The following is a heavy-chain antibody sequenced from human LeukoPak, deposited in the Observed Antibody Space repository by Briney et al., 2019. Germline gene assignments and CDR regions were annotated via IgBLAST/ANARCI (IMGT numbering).Heavy chain of an antibody. V-gene: IGHV1-18*01. CDR2: ISAYNGNK. Sequence: GASVKVSCKVSGYTLTELSMHWVRQAPGQGLEWMGWISAYNGNKNYAQKLQGRVTMTTDTSTSTAYMELRSLRSDDTAVYYCARAYSSSWYPNFDYWGQGTLVTVSS. CDR3: ARAYSSSWYPNFDY. CDR1: GYTLTELS. J-gene: IGHJ4*02. D-gene: IGHD6-13*01.